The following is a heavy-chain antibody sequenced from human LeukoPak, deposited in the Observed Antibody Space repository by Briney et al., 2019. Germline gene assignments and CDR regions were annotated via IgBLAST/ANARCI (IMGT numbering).Heavy chain of an antibody. CDR1: GFTFRSYT. D-gene: IGHD3-3*01. J-gene: IGHJ4*02. V-gene: IGHV3-21*01. CDR3: ARANDFWSGPPGY. Sequence: GGSLRLSCAASGFTFRSYTMNWVRQAPGKGLEWVSSISSSSGKIYYADSVKGRFTMSRDNAKNSLYLQMNSLRAEDTGVYYCARANDFWSGPPGYWGQGTLVTVSS. CDR2: ISSSSGKI.